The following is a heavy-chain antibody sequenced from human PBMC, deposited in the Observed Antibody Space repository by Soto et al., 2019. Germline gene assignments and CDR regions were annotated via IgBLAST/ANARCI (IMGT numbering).Heavy chain of an antibody. Sequence: EVHLVESGGGLVKPGGSLRLSCTGSGFTFSSSTMTWVRQGPGKGLEWVSSISSSSSYIYFADSLKGRFTISRDNAKNSLYLQMNSLRAEDTAVYYCARDIGAMSAVWGQGTQVTVSS. CDR1: GFTFSSST. CDR2: ISSSSSYI. V-gene: IGHV3-21*06. D-gene: IGHD3-10*01. CDR3: ARDIGAMSAV. J-gene: IGHJ4*02.